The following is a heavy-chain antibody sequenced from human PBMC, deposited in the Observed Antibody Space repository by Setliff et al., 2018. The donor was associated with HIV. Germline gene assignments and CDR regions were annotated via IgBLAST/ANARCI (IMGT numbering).Heavy chain of an antibody. D-gene: IGHD3-22*01. CDR1: RYTFTSYD. J-gene: IGHJ5*01. V-gene: IGHV1-8*01. Sequence: GASVKVSCKASRYTFTSYDINWVRQATGHGLEWMGWINPYSGNTGYAQKFQGRVTMTRETSTSTAYLELSNLRAEDTAVYCCVRGIYDSSGFWYPHGDSWGQGTLVTVSS. CDR3: VRGIYDSSGFWYPHGDS. CDR2: INPYSGNT.